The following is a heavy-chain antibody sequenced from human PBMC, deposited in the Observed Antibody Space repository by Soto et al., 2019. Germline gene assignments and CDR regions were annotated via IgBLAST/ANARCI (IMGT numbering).Heavy chain of an antibody. Sequence: GGSLRFSCAASGFSFSTYGMHWVRQAPGRGPEWMAVISHDGGNNYYADSVKGRFTISRDNSKNTLYLQLNSLRAEDTAVYYCAKEASGSSRFFYYYGMDVWGQGTTVTVSS. V-gene: IGHV3-30*18. D-gene: IGHD3-3*01. CDR1: GFSFSTYG. CDR2: ISHDGGNN. CDR3: AKEASGSSRFFYYYGMDV. J-gene: IGHJ6*02.